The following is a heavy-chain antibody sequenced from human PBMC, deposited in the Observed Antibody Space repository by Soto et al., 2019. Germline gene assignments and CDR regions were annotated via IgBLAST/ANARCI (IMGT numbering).Heavy chain of an antibody. D-gene: IGHD4-17*01. J-gene: IGHJ3*01. Sequence: GESQDLSRKGSGIIFTKYWIALVRQTPGKGLEWRGIIPPGESKTTYSPSFQGQVTISADKPISTPHLQWSSQKASDTALSFCSRDIDYGAKSETSDLSGQGKMVTGSS. CDR1: GIIFTKYW. CDR2: IPPGESKT. V-gene: IGHV5-51*01. CDR3: SRDIDYGAKSETSDL.